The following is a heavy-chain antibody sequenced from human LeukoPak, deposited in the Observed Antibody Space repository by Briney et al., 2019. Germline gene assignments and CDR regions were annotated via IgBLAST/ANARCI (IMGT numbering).Heavy chain of an antibody. D-gene: IGHD5-18*01. CDR3: ARDRKGWIQIDS. CDR1: GGSISSGGYY. V-gene: IGHV4-31*03. J-gene: IGHJ4*02. Sequence: SQTLSLTCTVSGGSISSGGYYWSWIRQHPVKGLEWIGYIFDGGNTYYNPSLKSRVTISVDTSKNQLSLNLTSVTAADTAVFYCARDRKGWIQIDSWGQGTLVTVSS. CDR2: IFDGGNT.